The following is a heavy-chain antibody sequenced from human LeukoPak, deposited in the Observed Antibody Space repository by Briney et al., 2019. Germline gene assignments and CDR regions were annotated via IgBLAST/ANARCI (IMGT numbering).Heavy chain of an antibody. CDR2: ISSSSSYI. CDR1: GFTFSSYS. D-gene: IGHD6-19*01. V-gene: IGHV3-21*01. Sequence: GGSLRLSCAASGFTFSSYSMNWVRQAPGKGLEWVSSISSSSSYIYYADSVKGRFTISRDNAKNSLYLQMNSLRPEDTAVYYCARDWGASGWYNWFDPWGQGTLVTVSS. J-gene: IGHJ5*02. CDR3: ARDWGASGWYNWFDP.